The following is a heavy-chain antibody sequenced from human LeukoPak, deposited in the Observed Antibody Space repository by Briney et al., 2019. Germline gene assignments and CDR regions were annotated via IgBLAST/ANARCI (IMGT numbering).Heavy chain of an antibody. CDR1: GGSISSYY. CDR2: IYYSGST. D-gene: IGHD3-22*01. CDR3: ARGGYYYDSSGYWGAFDI. J-gene: IGHJ3*02. Sequence: SETLSLTCTVSGGSISSYYWSWIRQPPGKGLEWIGYIYYSGSTNYDPSLKSRVTISVDTSKNQFSLKLSSVTAADTAVYYCARGGYYYDSSGYWGAFDIWGQGTMVTVSS. V-gene: IGHV4-59*01.